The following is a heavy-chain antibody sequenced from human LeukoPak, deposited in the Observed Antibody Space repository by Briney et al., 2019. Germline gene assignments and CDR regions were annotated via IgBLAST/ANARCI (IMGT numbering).Heavy chain of an antibody. CDR2: ISAYNGNT. CDR3: ARDATDSSGYPFFDH. Sequence: GASVKVSCKASGYTFTSYGISWVRQAPGQGLEWMGWISAYNGNTNYAQKLQGRVTMTTDTSTSTAYMELRSLRSDDTAVYYCARDATDSSGYPFFDHWGQGTLVTVSS. D-gene: IGHD3-22*01. V-gene: IGHV1-18*01. J-gene: IGHJ4*02. CDR1: GYTFTSYG.